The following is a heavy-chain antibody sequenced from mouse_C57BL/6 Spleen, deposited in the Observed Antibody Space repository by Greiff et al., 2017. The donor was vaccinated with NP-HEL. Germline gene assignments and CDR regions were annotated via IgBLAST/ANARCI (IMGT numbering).Heavy chain of an antibody. V-gene: IGHV5-17*01. CDR3: ARGMVTTY. D-gene: IGHD2-2*01. CDR2: ISSGSSTI. Sequence: EVMLVESGGGLVKPGGSLKLSCAASGFTFSDYGMHWVRQAPEKGLEWVAYISSGSSTIYYADTVKGRFTISRDNAKNTLFLQMTSLRSEDTAMYYCARGMVTTYWGQGTLVTVSA. CDR1: GFTFSDYG. J-gene: IGHJ3*01.